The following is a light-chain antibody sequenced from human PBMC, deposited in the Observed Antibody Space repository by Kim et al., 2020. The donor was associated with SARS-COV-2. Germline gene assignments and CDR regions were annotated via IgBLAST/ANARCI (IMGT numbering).Light chain of an antibody. J-gene: IGLJ3*02. CDR2: GKN. CDR3: NSRDSSGNLV. Sequence: SSELTQDPAVSVALGQTVRITCQGDSLRIYYANWYQQKPGQAPVLVIYGKNNRPSGIPDRFSGSSSGNTASLTITGAQADDEADYYCNSRDSSGNLVFGGGTHLTVL. V-gene: IGLV3-19*01. CDR1: SLRIYY.